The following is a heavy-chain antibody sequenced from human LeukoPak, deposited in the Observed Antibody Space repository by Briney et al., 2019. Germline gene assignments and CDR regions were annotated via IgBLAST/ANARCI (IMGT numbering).Heavy chain of an antibody. V-gene: IGHV1-69*04. CDR1: GGTFSSYA. CDR3: ASGSRGLDY. Sequence: ASVTVSCKASGGTFSSYAISWVRQAPGQGLEWMGRIIPILGIANYAQKFQGRVTITADKSTSTAYMELSSLRSEDTAVYYCASGSRGLDYWGQGTLVTVSS. J-gene: IGHJ4*02. D-gene: IGHD5-12*01. CDR2: IIPILGIA.